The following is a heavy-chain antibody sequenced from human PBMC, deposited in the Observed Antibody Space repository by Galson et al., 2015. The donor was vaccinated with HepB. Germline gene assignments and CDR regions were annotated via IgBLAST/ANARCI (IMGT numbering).Heavy chain of an antibody. CDR3: ARRGSGLTGRAFAI. V-gene: IGHV4-39*01. CDR2: IYYSGST. Sequence: ETLSLTCTVSGGSISSSPYFWGWIRQPPGKGLEWIGSIYYSGSTYYNPSLKSRVTISVDTSKNQFSLKLSSVTAADTAVYFCARRGSGLTGRAFAIWGQGTMVTVSS. J-gene: IGHJ3*02. CDR1: GGSISSSPYF. D-gene: IGHD6-19*01.